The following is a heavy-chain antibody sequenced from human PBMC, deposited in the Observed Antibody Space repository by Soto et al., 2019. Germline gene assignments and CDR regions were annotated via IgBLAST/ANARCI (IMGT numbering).Heavy chain of an antibody. CDR1: GYTFTGYY. CDR2: INPNSGGT. D-gene: IGHD5-12*01. CDR3: AREASSGYDSTFDY. V-gene: IGHV1-2*04. J-gene: IGHJ4*02. Sequence: WASVKVSCKASGYTFTGYYMHWVRQAPGQGLEWMGWINPNSGGTNYAQEFQGWVTMTRDTSISTAYMELSRLRSDDTAVYYCAREASSGYDSTFDYWGQGTLVTVSS.